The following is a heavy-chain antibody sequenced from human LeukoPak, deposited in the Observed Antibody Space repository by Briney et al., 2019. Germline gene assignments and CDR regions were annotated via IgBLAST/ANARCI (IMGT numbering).Heavy chain of an antibody. D-gene: IGHD2-2*03. CDR1: GFTFDDYA. J-gene: IGHJ3*02. Sequence: PGGSLRLSCAASGFTFDDYAMHWVRQAPGKGLEWVSGISWNSGSIGYADSVKGRFTISRDNAKNSLYLQMNSLRAEDTAVYHCAKDSPPGWMGQAFDIWGQGTMVTVSS. CDR3: AKDSPPGWMGQAFDI. CDR2: ISWNSGSI. V-gene: IGHV3-9*01.